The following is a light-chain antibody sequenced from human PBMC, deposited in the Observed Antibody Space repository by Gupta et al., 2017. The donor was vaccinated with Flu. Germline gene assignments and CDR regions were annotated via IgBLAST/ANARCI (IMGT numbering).Light chain of an antibody. CDR1: QSISSY. V-gene: IGKV1-39*01. CDR3: QQSDSNPPVT. J-gene: IGKJ3*01. CDR2: AAS. Sequence: DIQMTQSPSSLSASVGDRVTITCRASQSISSYLNWYQQKQGKAPKLLIYAASSWQSGVTSRFSDSGYGKDLTLTISSRQQEDFASYYCQQSDSNPPVTFGHGTKVDIK.